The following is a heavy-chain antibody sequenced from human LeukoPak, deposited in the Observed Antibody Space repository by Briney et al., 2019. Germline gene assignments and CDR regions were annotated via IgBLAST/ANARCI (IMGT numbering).Heavy chain of an antibody. V-gene: IGHV3-7*01. D-gene: IGHD1-26*01. Sequence: GGSLRLSCAASGFTFSRYGMHWVRQAPGKGLEWVANIKQDGSEKYYVDSVKGRFTISRDNAKNSLYLQMNSLRAEDTAVYYCASYYNHWGQGTLVTVSS. CDR3: ASYYNH. CDR1: GFTFSRYG. CDR2: IKQDGSEK. J-gene: IGHJ5*02.